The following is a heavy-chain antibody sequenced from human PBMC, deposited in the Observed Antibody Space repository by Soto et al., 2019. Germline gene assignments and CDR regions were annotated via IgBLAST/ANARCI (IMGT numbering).Heavy chain of an antibody. Sequence: QVQLVESGGGVVQPGRSLRLSCAASGFTFSSYGMHWVRQAPGKGLEWVAVIWYDGSNKYYADSVKGRFTISKDNSKNTLYLQMNSLRAEDTAVYYCARDLRQVVPAALAFDSGAREPWSPSPQ. V-gene: IGHV3-33*01. J-gene: IGHJ4*02. CDR3: ARDLRQVVPAALAFDS. CDR2: IWYDGSNK. CDR1: GFTFSSYG. D-gene: IGHD2-2*01.